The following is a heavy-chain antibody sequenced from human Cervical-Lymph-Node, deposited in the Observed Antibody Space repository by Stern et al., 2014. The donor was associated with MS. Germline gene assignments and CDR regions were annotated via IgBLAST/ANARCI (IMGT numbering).Heavy chain of an antibody. D-gene: IGHD5-12*01. J-gene: IGHJ6*02. V-gene: IGHV3-9*01. CDR2: IRWKSSNI. CDR3: TKDMSGSLYYYYDMDV. Sequence: EVQLVESGGGLVQPGRSLRLSCATSGFTFDGYAMHWVRQAPGKGLEWVSGIRWKSSNIGYAASVKGRFTISRDNAKNSLYLQMNSLRVEDTALYYCTKDMSGSLYYYYDMDVWGQGTTVTVSS. CDR1: GFTFDGYA.